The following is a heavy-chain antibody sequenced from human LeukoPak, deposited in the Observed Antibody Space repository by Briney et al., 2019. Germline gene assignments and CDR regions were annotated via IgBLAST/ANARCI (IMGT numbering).Heavy chain of an antibody. D-gene: IGHD2-15*01. CDR3: AKAPVTTCSGAYCYPFDY. Sequence: PGGSLRLSCAASKFTFNNYWMYWVRRAPGKGPVWVSRINSDGVSTAYADSVKGRFTISRDNAKNSLYLQMNSLRAGDAAVYYCAKAPVTTCSGAYCYPFDYWSQGTLVTVSS. CDR1: KFTFNNYW. J-gene: IGHJ4*02. V-gene: IGHV3-74*01. CDR2: INSDGVST.